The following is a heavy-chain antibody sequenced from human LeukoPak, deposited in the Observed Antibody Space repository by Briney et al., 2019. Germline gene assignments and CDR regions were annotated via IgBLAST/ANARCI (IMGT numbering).Heavy chain of an antibody. J-gene: IGHJ6*03. CDR3: ARDGIVVVPAAMSIYSYMDV. D-gene: IGHD2-2*01. CDR1: GFTFSSYS. V-gene: IGHV3-48*01. CDR2: ISSSSSTI. Sequence: GGSLRLSCAASGFTFSSYSMNWVRQAPGKGLEWVSYISSSSSTIYYADPVKGRFTISRDNAKNSLYLQMNSLRAEDTAVYYCARDGIVVVPAAMSIYSYMDVWGKRTTVTVSS.